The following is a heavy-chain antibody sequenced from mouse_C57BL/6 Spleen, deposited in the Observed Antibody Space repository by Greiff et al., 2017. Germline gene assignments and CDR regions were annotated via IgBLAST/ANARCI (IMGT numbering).Heavy chain of an antibody. CDR2: INPSSGST. Sequence: QVQLQQSGAELAKPGASVKLSCTASGYTFTSYWMHWVKQRPGQGLEWIGYINPSSGSTKSNQKFKDKATLAADKSSSTAYMQLSSLTYEDSAVYYCARGDYCIPYYFDYWGQGTTLTVSS. CDR1: GYTFTSYW. D-gene: IGHD1-1*01. J-gene: IGHJ2*01. CDR3: ARGDYCIPYYFDY. V-gene: IGHV1-7*01.